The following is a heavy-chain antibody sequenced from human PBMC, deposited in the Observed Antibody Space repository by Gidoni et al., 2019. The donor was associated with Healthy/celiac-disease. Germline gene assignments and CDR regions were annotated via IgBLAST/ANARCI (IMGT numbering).Heavy chain of an antibody. CDR2: IYYSGST. J-gene: IGHJ4*02. V-gene: IGHV4-39*01. Sequence: QLQLQESCPGLLRPSDTLSFTCTVSGGYISSSSYYWGWIRQPPGKGLVWIVSIYYSGSTYYNPSLKSRVTISVDTSKNQFSLKLSSVTAADTALYYCARHHKGGGFNFDYWGQGTLVTVSS. D-gene: IGHD3-16*01. CDR1: GGYISSSSYY. CDR3: ARHHKGGGFNFDY.